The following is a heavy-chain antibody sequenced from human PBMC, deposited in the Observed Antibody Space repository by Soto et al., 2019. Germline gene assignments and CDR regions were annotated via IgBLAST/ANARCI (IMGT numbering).Heavy chain of an antibody. Sequence: PGESLKISCKASGYSFTNYWIGWVRQMPGQGLEWMGFIYPGDSDTRYSPSFQGQVTISADKSISTAYLQWSSLKASDTAVYYCARDDKYDTSGIDYWGQGTLVTVSS. D-gene: IGHD3-22*01. J-gene: IGHJ4*02. V-gene: IGHV5-51*01. CDR2: IYPGDSDT. CDR3: ARDDKYDTSGIDY. CDR1: GYSFTNYW.